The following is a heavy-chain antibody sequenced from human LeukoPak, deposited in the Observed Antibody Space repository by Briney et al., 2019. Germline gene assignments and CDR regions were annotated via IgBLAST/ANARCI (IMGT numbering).Heavy chain of an antibody. CDR3: APLLTGYYDY. J-gene: IGHJ4*02. V-gene: IGHV1-24*01. D-gene: IGHD3-9*01. Sequence: GASVKVSCKVSGYSLTELSMHWVRQAPGKGLEWMGGFDPEDGETIYAQKFQGRVTMIEDTSTDTAYMELSSLRSEDTAMYFCAPLLTGYYDYWGQGTLVTVSS. CDR1: GYSLTELS. CDR2: FDPEDGET.